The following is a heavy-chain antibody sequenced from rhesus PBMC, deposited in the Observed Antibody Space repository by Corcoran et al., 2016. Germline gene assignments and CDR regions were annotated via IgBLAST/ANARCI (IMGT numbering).Heavy chain of an antibody. J-gene: IGHJ4*01. Sequence: EVQLVETGGGLVQPGGSLKLSCAASGFTFSSYGMSGVRQAPGKGLERVSEINSGGGHTYHADPVKGRFTIARDNSKHTLSLQMNSLGAEDTAVYYCARHSGSPLSYWGQGVLVTVSS. CDR3: ARHSGSPLSY. CDR1: GFTFSSYG. D-gene: IGHD1-44*02. CDR2: INSGGGHT. V-gene: IGHV3S5*01.